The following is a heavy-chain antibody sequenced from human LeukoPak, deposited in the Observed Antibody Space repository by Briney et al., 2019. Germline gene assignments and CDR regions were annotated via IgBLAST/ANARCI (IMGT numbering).Heavy chain of an antibody. CDR1: GGTFSSYA. V-gene: IGHV1-69*04. CDR2: IIPILGIA. J-gene: IGHJ4*02. D-gene: IGHD6-13*01. CDR3: ARGGQQLVVAGLDY. Sequence: SVKVSCKASGGTFSSYAISWVRQAPGQGLEWMGRIIPILGIANYAQKFQGRVTITADKSTGTAYMELSSLRSEDTAVYYCARGGQQLVVAGLDYWGQGTLVTVSS.